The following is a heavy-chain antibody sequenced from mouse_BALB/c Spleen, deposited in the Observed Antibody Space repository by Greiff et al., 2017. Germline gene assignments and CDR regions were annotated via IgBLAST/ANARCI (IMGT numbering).Heavy chain of an antibody. CDR2: IYPGDGDT. Sequence: VQLQQSGAELARPGASVKLSCKASGYTFTSYWMQWVKQRPGQGLEWIGAIYPGDGDTRYTQKFKGKATLTADKSSSTAYMQLSSLASEDSAVYYCAREGYFDDWGQGTTLTVSS. V-gene: IGHV1-87*01. CDR3: AREGYFDD. J-gene: IGHJ2*01. CDR1: GYTFTSYW.